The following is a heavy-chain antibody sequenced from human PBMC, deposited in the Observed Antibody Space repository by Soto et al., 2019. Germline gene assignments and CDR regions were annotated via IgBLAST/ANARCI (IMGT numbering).Heavy chain of an antibody. V-gene: IGHV3-13*01. CDR1: GFIFSNYD. Sequence: GGSLRLSCAASGFIFSNYDVHWVRQTSGHGLEWVSRIGVAGDTNYSGSVKGRFTISRQNAKNSFFLQMNSLRAGDTAVYYCVRGLPGGFDPWGQGTLVTGLL. D-gene: IGHD3-10*01. CDR3: VRGLPGGFDP. J-gene: IGHJ5*02. CDR2: IGVAGDT.